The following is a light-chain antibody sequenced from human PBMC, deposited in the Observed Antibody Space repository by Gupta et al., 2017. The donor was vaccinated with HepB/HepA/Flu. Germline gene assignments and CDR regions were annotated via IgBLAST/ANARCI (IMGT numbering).Light chain of an antibody. CDR3: QQYNTWPLT. CDR1: QSVSSN. V-gene: IGKV3-15*01. Sequence: EIVMTQSPATLSVSPGERATLSCRASQSVSSNLAWYQQKPGQAPRVFIYDASTRATGIPARFSGSGSGTEFTLTISSLQSEDFAFYYCQQYNTWPLTFGGGTKVEIK. CDR2: DAS. J-gene: IGKJ4*01.